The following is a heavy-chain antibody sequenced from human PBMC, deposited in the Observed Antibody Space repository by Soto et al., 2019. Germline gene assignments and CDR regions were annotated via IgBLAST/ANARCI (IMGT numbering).Heavy chain of an antibody. CDR3: AIDKARRGWYGFDC. D-gene: IGHD6-19*01. CDR2: IIPIFGTA. Sequence: ASVKVSCKASGGTFSSYASSCVRQAPGQGLEWMGGIIPIFGTANYAQKFQGRVTITAHESTSTAYMELSSLRSEDTAVYYCAIDKARRGWYGFDCCRRRTLLTVCS. V-gene: IGHV1-69*13. CDR1: GGTFSSYA. J-gene: IGHJ4*02.